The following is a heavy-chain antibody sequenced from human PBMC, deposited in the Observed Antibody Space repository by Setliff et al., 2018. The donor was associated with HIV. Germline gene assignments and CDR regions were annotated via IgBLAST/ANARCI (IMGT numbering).Heavy chain of an antibody. J-gene: IGHJ4*02. CDR3: ARDRSSGGYTYGLIDY. CDR2: VYYDGST. D-gene: IGHD5-18*01. CDR1: GGSISSYY. Sequence: SETLSLTCTVSGGSISSYYWSWIRQPPGKGLEWIGYVYYDGSTKHNPSLGSRVTISVDTSKNQFSLKVSSVTAADTAVYYCARDRSSGGYTYGLIDYWGQGRLVTVSS. V-gene: IGHV4-59*01.